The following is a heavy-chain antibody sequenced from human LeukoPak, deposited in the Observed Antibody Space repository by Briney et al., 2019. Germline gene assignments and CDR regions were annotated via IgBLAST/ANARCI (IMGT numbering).Heavy chain of an antibody. CDR3: ARGPIVGATGGYYMDV. D-gene: IGHD1-26*01. V-gene: IGHV1-69*05. Sequence: GASVKVSCKASGGTFSSYAISWVRQAPGQGLEWMGRIIPIFGTANYAQKFQGRVTITTDESTSTAYMELSSLRSEDTAVYYCARGPIVGATGGYYMDVWGKGTTVTVSS. CDR2: IIPIFGTA. CDR1: GGTFSSYA. J-gene: IGHJ6*03.